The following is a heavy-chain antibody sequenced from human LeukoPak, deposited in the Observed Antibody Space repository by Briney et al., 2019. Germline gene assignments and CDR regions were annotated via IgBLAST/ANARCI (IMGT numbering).Heavy chain of an antibody. V-gene: IGHV4-39*01. CDR1: GGSISSSSYY. J-gene: IGHJ4*02. Sequence: SETLSLTCTVSGGSISSSSYYWGWIRQPPGKGLERIGSNSGSTYYNPSLKSRVTISVDTSKNQFSLNLSSVTAADTAVYYCARLYYDSSGYYQICYFDYWGQGTLVTVSS. D-gene: IGHD3-22*01. CDR2: NSGST. CDR3: ARLYYDSSGYYQICYFDY.